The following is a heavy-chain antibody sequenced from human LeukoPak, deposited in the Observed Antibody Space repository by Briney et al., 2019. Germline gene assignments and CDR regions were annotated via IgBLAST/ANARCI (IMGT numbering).Heavy chain of an antibody. D-gene: IGHD3-10*01. CDR2: ICSSSSTM. Sequence: GGSLRLSCAASGFTFSSYSMNWVRQARGKGLEWVSYICSSSSTMYYADSVKVRFTISRDNAKNSLYLQMNSLRDEDTAVYYCARAILPDGSGSCYFDYWGQGTLVTVSS. J-gene: IGHJ4*02. CDR1: GFTFSSYS. V-gene: IGHV3-48*02. CDR3: ARAILPDGSGSCYFDY.